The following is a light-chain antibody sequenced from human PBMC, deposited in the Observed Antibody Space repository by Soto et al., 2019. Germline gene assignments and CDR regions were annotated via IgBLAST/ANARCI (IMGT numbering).Light chain of an antibody. Sequence: EIVLTQSPGTLSLSPGERVTLSCRASQNVRTNYLAWYQQKPGQAPRLLIYGASTRASGIPERFSGSGSGTEFTLTISSLQSEDFAIYYCQQHNDWPTFGQGTRLEIK. CDR2: GAS. V-gene: IGKV3D-15*01. J-gene: IGKJ5*01. CDR3: QQHNDWPT. CDR1: QNVRTN.